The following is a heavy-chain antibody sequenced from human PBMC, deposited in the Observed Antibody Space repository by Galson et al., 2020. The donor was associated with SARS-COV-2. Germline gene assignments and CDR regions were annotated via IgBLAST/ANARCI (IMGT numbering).Heavy chain of an antibody. CDR3: ARATVWDYYYMDV. D-gene: IGHD3-16*01. J-gene: IGHJ6*03. V-gene: IGHV4-38-2*02. CDR1: GYSISSGYY. Sequence: SETLSLTCTVSGYSISSGYYWGWIRQPPGKGLEWIGSIYHSGSTYYNPSLKSRVTISVDTSKNQFSLKLSSVTAADTAVYYCARATVWDYYYMDVWGKGTTVTVSS. CDR2: IYHSGST.